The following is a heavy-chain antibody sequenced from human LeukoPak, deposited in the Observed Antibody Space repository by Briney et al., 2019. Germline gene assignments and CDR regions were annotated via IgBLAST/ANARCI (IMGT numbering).Heavy chain of an antibody. Sequence: SETLSLTCTVSGGSISSSSYYWGWIRQPPGKGLEWIGSIYYSGSTYYNPSLKSRVTISVDTSKNQFPLKLSSVTAADTAVYYCAKSGYAYYFDYWGQGTLVTVSS. J-gene: IGHJ4*02. D-gene: IGHD5-12*01. CDR1: GGSISSSSYY. CDR2: IYYSGST. V-gene: IGHV4-39*01. CDR3: AKSGYAYYFDY.